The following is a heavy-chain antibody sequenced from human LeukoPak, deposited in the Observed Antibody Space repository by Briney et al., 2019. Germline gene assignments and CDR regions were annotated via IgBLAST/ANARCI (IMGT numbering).Heavy chain of an antibody. Sequence: GGSLRLSCAASGFTFSDYYMSWIRQAPGKGLEWVSYISSSSSYTNYADSVEGRFTISRDNAKNSLYLQMNSLRAEDTAVYYCARLRSSSWTFDYWGQGTLVTVSS. CDR3: ARLRSSSWTFDY. J-gene: IGHJ4*02. CDR1: GFTFSDYY. V-gene: IGHV3-11*06. D-gene: IGHD6-13*01. CDR2: ISSSSSYT.